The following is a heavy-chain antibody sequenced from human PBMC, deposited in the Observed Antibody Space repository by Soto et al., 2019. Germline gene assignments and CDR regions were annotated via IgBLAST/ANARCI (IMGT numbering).Heavy chain of an antibody. J-gene: IGHJ1*01. Sequence: GGSLRFSCAASGFTFSSYGMHWVRQAPGKGLEWVAVISYDGSNKYYADSVKGRFTISRDNSKNTLYLQMNSLRAEDTAVYYCAKDWGEAYCGGDCYSFHFQHWGQGTLVTVSS. CDR3: AKDWGEAYCGGDCYSFHFQH. CDR1: GFTFSSYG. CDR2: ISYDGSNK. D-gene: IGHD2-21*02. V-gene: IGHV3-30*18.